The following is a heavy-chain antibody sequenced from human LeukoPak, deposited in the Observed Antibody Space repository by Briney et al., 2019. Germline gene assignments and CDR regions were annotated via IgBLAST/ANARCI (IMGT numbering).Heavy chain of an antibody. CDR2: ISSSSSTI. D-gene: IGHD1-26*01. J-gene: IGHJ4*02. CDR1: GFTFSSYN. CDR3: AREPSGSYSSSSLDY. V-gene: IGHV3-48*02. Sequence: GGSLRLSCAASGFTFSSYNMNWVRQAPGKGLDLVSYISSSSSTIDYAESVKGRFTIYKDNAKNSLYLQMSSLRDEDTAVYYCAREPSGSYSSSSLDYWGQGTLVTVSS.